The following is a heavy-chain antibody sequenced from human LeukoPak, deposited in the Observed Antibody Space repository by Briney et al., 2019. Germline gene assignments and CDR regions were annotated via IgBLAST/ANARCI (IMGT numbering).Heavy chain of an antibody. Sequence: SETLSLTCAVYGGSFSGYYWSWIRQPPGKGLEWIGEINHSGSTNYNPSLKSRVTISVDTSKNQFSLKLSSVTAADTAVYYCARTQRGLRVLNDYYYYYYMDVWGKGTTVTVSS. J-gene: IGHJ6*03. V-gene: IGHV4-34*01. CDR1: GGSFSGYY. D-gene: IGHD4-17*01. CDR2: INHSGST. CDR3: ARTQRGLRVLNDYYYYYYMDV.